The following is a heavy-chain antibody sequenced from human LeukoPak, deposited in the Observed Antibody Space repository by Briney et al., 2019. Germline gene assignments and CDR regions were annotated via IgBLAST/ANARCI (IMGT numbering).Heavy chain of an antibody. CDR3: ARWSIAAAGTYDY. CDR1: GFTFSGSA. D-gene: IGHD6-13*01. Sequence: GGSLRLSCAASGFTFSGSAMHWVRQAPGKGLEWVSSISSSSSYIYYADSVKGRFTISRDNAKNSLYLQMNSLRAEDTAVYYCARWSIAAAGTYDYWGQGTLVTVSS. V-gene: IGHV3-21*01. CDR2: ISSSSSYI. J-gene: IGHJ4*02.